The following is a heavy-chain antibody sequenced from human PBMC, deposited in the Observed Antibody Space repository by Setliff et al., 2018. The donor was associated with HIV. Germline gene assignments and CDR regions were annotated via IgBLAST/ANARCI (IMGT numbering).Heavy chain of an antibody. CDR3: ARVGYSGSYYYYYMDV. J-gene: IGHJ6*03. CDR2: IYTSGST. D-gene: IGHD6-6*01. CDR1: GGSISSYY. Sequence: SETLSLTCTVSGGSISSYYWSWIRQPPGKGLEWIGYIYTSGSTNYNPSLKSRVTISVDTSKNQFSLKLSSVTAADTAVYYCARVGYSGSYYYYYMDVWGKGTTVTVSS. V-gene: IGHV4-4*08.